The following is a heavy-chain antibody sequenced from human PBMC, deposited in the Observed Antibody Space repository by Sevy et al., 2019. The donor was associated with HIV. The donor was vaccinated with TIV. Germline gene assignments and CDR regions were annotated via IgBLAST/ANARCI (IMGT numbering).Heavy chain of an antibody. V-gene: IGHV3-30-3*01. CDR3: ARGSDYYYDSSDDFDI. CDR1: GFTFSSYA. D-gene: IGHD3-22*01. CDR2: ISYDGSNK. Sequence: GGSLRLSCAASGFTFSSYAMHWVRQAPGKGLEWVAVISYDGSNKYYADSVKGRFTISRDNSKNTLYLQMNSLRAEDTAVYYCARGSDYYYDSSDDFDIWGQGTMVTVSS. J-gene: IGHJ3*02.